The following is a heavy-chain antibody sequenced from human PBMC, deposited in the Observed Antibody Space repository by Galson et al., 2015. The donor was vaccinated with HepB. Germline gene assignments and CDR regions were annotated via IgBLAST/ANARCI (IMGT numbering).Heavy chain of an antibody. CDR3: ARDGRAYSSEQYSFDH. J-gene: IGHJ5*02. Sequence: SLRLSCAASGFTFSRYSMHFVRQAPGKGLEWVAVLSYDGGYISYADSVKGRFTISRDNSKNTLFLQMNSLRAEDTAVYYCARDGRAYSSEQYSFDHWGQGTLVTVSA. CDR2: LSYDGGYI. D-gene: IGHD3-22*01. CDR1: GFTFSRYS. V-gene: IGHV3-30-3*01.